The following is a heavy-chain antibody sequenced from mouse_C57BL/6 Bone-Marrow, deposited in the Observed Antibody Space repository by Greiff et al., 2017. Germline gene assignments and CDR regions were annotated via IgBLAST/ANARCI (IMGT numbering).Heavy chain of an antibody. CDR2: IRNKANNHAT. CDR1: GFTFSDAW. CDR3: SGGSTIVRRGFAY. J-gene: IGHJ3*01. V-gene: IGHV6-6*01. Sequence: VQLKESGGGLVQPGGSMKLSCAASGFTFSDAWMDWVRQSPEKGLEWVAEIRNKANNHATYYAESVKGRFTISRDDSKSSVYLQMNSLRAEDTGIYYCSGGSTIVRRGFAYWGQGTLVTVSA. D-gene: IGHD2-1*01.